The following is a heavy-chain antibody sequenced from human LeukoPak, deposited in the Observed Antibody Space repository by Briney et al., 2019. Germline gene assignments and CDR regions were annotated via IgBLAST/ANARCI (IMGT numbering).Heavy chain of an antibody. V-gene: IGHV3-23*01. CDR3: AKETYYDFWSGPISGAFDI. D-gene: IGHD3-3*01. J-gene: IGHJ3*02. CDR2: ISGSGGST. Sequence: GGSLRLSCAASGFTFSSYAMSWVRQAPGKGLEWVSAISGSGGSTYYADSVKGRFTISRDNSKNTLYLQMNSLRAEDTAVYYCAKETYYDFWSGPISGAFDIWGQGTMVTVSS. CDR1: GFTFSSYA.